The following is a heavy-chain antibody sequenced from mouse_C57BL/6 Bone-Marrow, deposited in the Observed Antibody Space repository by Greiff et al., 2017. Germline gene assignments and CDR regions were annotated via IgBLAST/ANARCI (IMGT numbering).Heavy chain of an antibody. CDR3: ARRYYYGSSYSLFDY. D-gene: IGHD1-1*01. CDR1: GYTFTSYG. Sequence: VQLVESGAELARPGASVKLSCKASGYTFTSYGISWVKQRTGQGLEWIGEIYPRSGNTYYNEKFKGKATLTADKSSSTAYMELRSLTSEDSAVYFGARRYYYGSSYSLFDYWGQGTTLAVSS. CDR2: IYPRSGNT. V-gene: IGHV1-81*01. J-gene: IGHJ2*01.